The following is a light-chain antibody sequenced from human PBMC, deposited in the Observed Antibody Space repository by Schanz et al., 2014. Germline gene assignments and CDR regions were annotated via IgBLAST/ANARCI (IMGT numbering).Light chain of an antibody. CDR2: GAS. CDR3: QQYNNWPPNT. CDR1: QSLGSSY. Sequence: EIVLTQSPGTLSLSPGERATLSCRASQSLGSSYLAWYQQKPGQAPRLLIYGASSRATGIPDRFSGSGSGTDFTLTISRLEPEDFAVYYCQQYNNWPPNTFGQGTKLEIK. V-gene: IGKV3-20*01. J-gene: IGKJ2*01.